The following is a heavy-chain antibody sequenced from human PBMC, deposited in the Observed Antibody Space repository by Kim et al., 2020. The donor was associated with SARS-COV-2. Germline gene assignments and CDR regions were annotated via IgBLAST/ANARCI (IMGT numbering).Heavy chain of an antibody. CDR3: VRWGNYRCIDS. Sequence: GGSLRLSCAASGFTFSNFGMHWVRQAPGKGLEWVAVIWYDGSNKYYADSVKGRFTISRDNSKSTLFLQMDSLRAEDTAVYYCVRWGNYRCIDSWGQGTLVTVSS. J-gene: IGHJ4*02. V-gene: IGHV3-33*01. D-gene: IGHD3-16*02. CDR2: IWYDGSNK. CDR1: GFTFSNFG.